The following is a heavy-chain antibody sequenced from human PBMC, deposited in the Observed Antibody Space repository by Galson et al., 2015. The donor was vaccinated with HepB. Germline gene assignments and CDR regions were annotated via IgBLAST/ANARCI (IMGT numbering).Heavy chain of an antibody. Sequence: SLRLSCAASGFTFSSYWMHWVRRAPGKGLVWVSRINSDGSSTSYADSVKGRFTISRDNAKNTLYLQMNSLRAEDTAVYYCARGKVATHSGGYYYYYGMDVWGQGTTVTVSS. CDR1: GFTFSSYW. V-gene: IGHV3-74*01. CDR3: ARGKVATHSGGYYYYYGMDV. J-gene: IGHJ6*02. D-gene: IGHD5-12*01. CDR2: INSDGSST.